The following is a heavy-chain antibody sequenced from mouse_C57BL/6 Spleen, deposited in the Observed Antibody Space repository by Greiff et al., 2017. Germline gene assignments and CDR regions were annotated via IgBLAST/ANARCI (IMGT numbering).Heavy chain of an antibody. CDR3: ARRQITTVVEGYFDV. Sequence: VQLQQSGAELARPGASVKLSCKASGYTFTSYGISWVKQRTGQGLEWIGEIYPRSGNTYYNEKFKGKATLTADTSSSTAYMELRSLTSEDSAVYFCARRQITTVVEGYFDVWGTGTTVTVSS. V-gene: IGHV1-81*01. CDR2: IYPRSGNT. J-gene: IGHJ1*03. CDR1: GYTFTSYG. D-gene: IGHD1-1*01.